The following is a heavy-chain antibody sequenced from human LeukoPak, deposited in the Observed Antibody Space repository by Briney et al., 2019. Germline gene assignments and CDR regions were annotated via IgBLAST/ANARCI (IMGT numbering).Heavy chain of an antibody. CDR1: GYTFTGYY. V-gene: IGHV1-2*02. D-gene: IGHD2-2*01. Sequence: ASVKVSCKASGYTFTGYYMHWVRQAPGQGLEWMGWINPNSGGTNYAQKFQGRVTMTRDTSISTAYMELSRLRSDDTAVHYCARGTLIGSSTSPRYYYYMDVWGKGTTVTVSS. J-gene: IGHJ6*03. CDR2: INPNSGGT. CDR3: ARGTLIGSSTSPRYYYYMDV.